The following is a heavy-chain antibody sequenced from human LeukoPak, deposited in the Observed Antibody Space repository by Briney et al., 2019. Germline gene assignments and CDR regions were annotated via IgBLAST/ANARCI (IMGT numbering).Heavy chain of an antibody. D-gene: IGHD5-18*01. CDR1: GFTFSSYA. J-gene: IGHJ3*02. CDR2: ITSGGGST. V-gene: IGHV3-23*01. CDR3: AKSTVDTTLCDAFDI. Sequence: GGSLRLSCAASGFTFSSYAMSWVRQAPGKGLEWVSAITSGGGSTYYADSVKGRFTISRDNSKNTLYVQMNSLRAEDTAVYYCAKSTVDTTLCDAFDIWGQGTMVTVSS.